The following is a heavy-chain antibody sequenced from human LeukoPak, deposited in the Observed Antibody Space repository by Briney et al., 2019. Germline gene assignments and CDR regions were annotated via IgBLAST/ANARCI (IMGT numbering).Heavy chain of an antibody. CDR3: ARKNGMDV. CDR1: GFTFSTFW. CDR2: IKPDGSVT. V-gene: IGHV3-7*01. Sequence: GGSLRLSCAGSGFTFSTFWMSWVRQAPGKELEWVASIKPDGSVTHYVDSVKGRFTISRDNAKNSVYLQMNSLRAEDAALYYCARKNGMDVWGQGTTVTVSS. J-gene: IGHJ6*02.